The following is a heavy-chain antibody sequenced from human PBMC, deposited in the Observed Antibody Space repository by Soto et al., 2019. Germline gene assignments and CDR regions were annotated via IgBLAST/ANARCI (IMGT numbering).Heavy chain of an antibody. D-gene: IGHD5-12*01. CDR2: IKQDGSEK. CDR1: GFTFSSYW. Sequence: EVQLVESGGGLVQPGGSPRLSCAASGFTFSSYWMSWVRQAPGKGLEWVANIKQDGSEKYYVDSVKGRFTISRDNAKNSLYLQMNSLRAEDTAVYYCARLSGYSVKRPTYGMDVWGQGTTVTVSS. J-gene: IGHJ6*02. V-gene: IGHV3-7*03. CDR3: ARLSGYSVKRPTYGMDV.